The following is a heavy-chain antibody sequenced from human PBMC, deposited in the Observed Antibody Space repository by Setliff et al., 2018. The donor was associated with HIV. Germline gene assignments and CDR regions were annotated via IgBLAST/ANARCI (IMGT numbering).Heavy chain of an antibody. Sequence: CTVSGGSISSYYWSWIRPPPGKGLEWIGYIYYSGSTNYNPSLKSRVTISVDTSKNQFSLKLTSVTAADTAVYYCARQPVDTDSLDPWGQGTLVTVSS. CDR1: GGSISSYY. D-gene: IGHD5-18*01. V-gene: IGHV4-59*08. J-gene: IGHJ5*02. CDR3: ARQPVDTDSLDP. CDR2: IYYSGST.